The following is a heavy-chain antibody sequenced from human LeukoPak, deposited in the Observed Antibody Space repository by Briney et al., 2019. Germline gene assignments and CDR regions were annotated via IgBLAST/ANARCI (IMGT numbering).Heavy chain of an antibody. CDR2: FYRGDTT. D-gene: IGHD2-21*01. CDR1: GFSVSSSY. Sequence: GGSLRLSCAASGFSVSSSYMYWVRQAPGKGLEWVSFFYRGDTTYYAESVWGRFTISRDNSKNTLYLLMNSLIPEDTAVYYCAREVISIPSYFDSWGQGTLVTVSS. V-gene: IGHV3-53*01. J-gene: IGHJ4*02. CDR3: AREVISIPSYFDS.